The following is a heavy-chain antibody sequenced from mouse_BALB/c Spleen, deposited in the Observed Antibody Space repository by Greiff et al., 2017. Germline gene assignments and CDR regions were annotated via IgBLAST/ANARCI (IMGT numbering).Heavy chain of an antibody. CDR3: ARGYYGSSYAMDY. Sequence: VQLQQSGAELVKPGASVKLSCTASGFNIKDTYMHWVKQRPEQGLEWIGRIDPANGNTKYDPKFQGKATITADTSSNTAYLQLSSLTSEDTAVYYCARGYYGSSYAMDYWGQGTSVTVSS. D-gene: IGHD1-1*01. J-gene: IGHJ4*01. CDR2: IDPANGNT. V-gene: IGHV14-3*02. CDR1: GFNIKDTY.